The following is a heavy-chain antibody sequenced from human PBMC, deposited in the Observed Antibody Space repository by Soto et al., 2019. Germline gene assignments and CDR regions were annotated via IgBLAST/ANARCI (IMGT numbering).Heavy chain of an antibody. V-gene: IGHV4-39*01. CDR3: ASLGGYCGSTNCHGLYAGAV. CDR1: GGSISSGPYS. J-gene: IGHJ6*02. CDR2: FHYGETT. D-gene: IGHD2-2*01. Sequence: QLQLEESGPGLVKPSETLSLTCTVSGGSISSGPYSWGWIRQPPGEGLEWIGTFHYGETTHYNPSRESQITISVDTTKNQCSLKLNSGTVAETAVYYCASLGGYCGSTNCHGLYAGAVWGHGTTVTVAS.